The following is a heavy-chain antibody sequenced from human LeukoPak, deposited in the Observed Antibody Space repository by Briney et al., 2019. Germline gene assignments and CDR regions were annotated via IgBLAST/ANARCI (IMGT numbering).Heavy chain of an antibody. CDR1: GFTFSSYW. D-gene: IGHD6-13*01. V-gene: IGHV3-7*01. CDR2: IKQDGSEK. CDR3: ARVVAAAGTSPDY. J-gene: IGHJ4*02. Sequence: GGSLRLSCAASGFTFSSYWMSWFRQAPGKGLEWVANIKQDGSEKYYVDSVKGRFTISRDNAKNSLYLQMNSLRAEDTAVYYCARVVAAAGTSPDYWGQGTLVTVSS.